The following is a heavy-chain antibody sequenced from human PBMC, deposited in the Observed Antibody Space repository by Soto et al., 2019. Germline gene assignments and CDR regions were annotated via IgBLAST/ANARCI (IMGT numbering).Heavy chain of an antibody. J-gene: IGHJ4*02. CDR2: LYYSGNT. CDR1: GGSISPFY. V-gene: IGHV4-59*01. Sequence: SETLSLTCTVSGGSISPFYWSWVRQPPGKGLEWIGYLYYSGNTNYNPSLKSRVTISVGASKNQVSLRLTSVTAADTAVYYCARVGGVAARTFDYWGQGTVVTVYS. CDR3: ARVGGVAARTFDY. D-gene: IGHD2-15*01.